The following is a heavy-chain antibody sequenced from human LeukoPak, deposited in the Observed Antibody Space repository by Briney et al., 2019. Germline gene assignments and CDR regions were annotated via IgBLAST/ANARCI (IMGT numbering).Heavy chain of an antibody. Sequence: SETLSLTCAVYCGSFSSYYWSWIRQPPRKWLESIGEINHSGSTNYNPSLKTRFTISVNTSKNQFSLKLSSVAAADTAVYYCARGAPYYYGSGSYTRYFQHWGQGTLVTVSS. CDR1: CGSFSSYY. CDR2: INHSGST. V-gene: IGHV4-34*01. J-gene: IGHJ1*01. CDR3: ARGAPYYYGSGSYTRYFQH. D-gene: IGHD3-10*01.